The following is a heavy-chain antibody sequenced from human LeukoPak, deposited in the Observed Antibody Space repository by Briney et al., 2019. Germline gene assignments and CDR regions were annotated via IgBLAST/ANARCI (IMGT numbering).Heavy chain of an antibody. CDR2: IIPIFGTA. CDR1: GGTFSSYA. D-gene: IGHD5-24*01. V-gene: IGHV1-69*05. J-gene: IGHJ4*02. CDR3: AREWLQSPDIDY. Sequence: SVKVSCKASGGTFSSYAISWVRQAPGQGLEWMGGIIPIFGTANYAQKFQGRVTITTDESTSTAYMELSSLRSEDTAVYYCAREWLQSPDIDYWGQGTLVTVSS.